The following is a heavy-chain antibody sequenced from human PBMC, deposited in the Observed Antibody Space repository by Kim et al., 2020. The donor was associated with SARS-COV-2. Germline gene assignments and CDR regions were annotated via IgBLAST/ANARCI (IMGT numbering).Heavy chain of an antibody. CDR1: GFTFSNYW. V-gene: IGHV3-74*01. D-gene: IGHD5-12*01. Sequence: GGSLRLSCAASGFTFSNYWMHWVRQAPGKGLVWISRISSDGNTTVYAASVKGRFTISRDNAKNTLYLQMNSLRAEDTAVYSCARGNGYFDWGQGTLVTVS. CDR2: ISSDGNTT. J-gene: IGHJ4*02. CDR3: ARGNGYFD.